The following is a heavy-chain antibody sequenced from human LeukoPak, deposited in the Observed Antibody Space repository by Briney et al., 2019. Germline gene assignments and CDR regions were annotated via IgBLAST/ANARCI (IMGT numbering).Heavy chain of an antibody. CDR2: IYYSGST. J-gene: IGHJ4*02. CDR1: GGSISSYY. CDR3: ARVGSIAAAGPTFDY. V-gene: IGHV4-59*01. D-gene: IGHD6-13*01. Sequence: SETLSLTCTVPGGSISSYYWSWIRQPPGKGLEWIGYIYYSGSTNYNPSLKSRVTISVDTSKNQFSLKLSSVTAADTAVYYCARVGSIAAAGPTFDYWGQGTLVTVSS.